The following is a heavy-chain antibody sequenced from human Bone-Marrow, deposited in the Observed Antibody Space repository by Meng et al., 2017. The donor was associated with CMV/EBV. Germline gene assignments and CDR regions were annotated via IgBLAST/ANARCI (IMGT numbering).Heavy chain of an antibody. CDR1: GFTFSSYS. V-gene: IGHV3-21*01. CDR3: EMSDILTGLEGY. D-gene: IGHD3-9*01. Sequence: GGSLRLSCAASGFTFSSYSMNWVRQAPGKGLEWVSSISSSSSYIYYADSVKGRFTISRDNAKNSLYLQMNSLRAEDTAVYYCEMSDILTGLEGYWGQGTLVTVSS. CDR2: ISSSSSYI. J-gene: IGHJ4*02.